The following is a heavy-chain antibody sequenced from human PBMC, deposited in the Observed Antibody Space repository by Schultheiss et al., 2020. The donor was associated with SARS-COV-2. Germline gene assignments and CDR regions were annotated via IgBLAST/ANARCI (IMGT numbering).Heavy chain of an antibody. Sequence: GGSLRLSCAASGFTFSSYSMNWVRQAPGKGLEWVSSISSSSSYIYYADSVKGRFTISRDNAKNSLYLQMNSLRAEDTALYYCGKGPYSSGWYPLDHWGQGTLVTVSS. CDR1: GFTFSSYS. D-gene: IGHD6-19*01. V-gene: IGHV3-21*04. J-gene: IGHJ4*02. CDR3: GKGPYSSGWYPLDH. CDR2: ISSSSSYI.